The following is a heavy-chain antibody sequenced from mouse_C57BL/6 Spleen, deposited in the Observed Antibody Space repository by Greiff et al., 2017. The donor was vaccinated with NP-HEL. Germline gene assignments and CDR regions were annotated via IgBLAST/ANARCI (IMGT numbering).Heavy chain of an antibody. CDR1: GYTFTSYW. V-gene: IGHV1-64*01. CDR3: ARERDYYDYDEVAY. D-gene: IGHD2-4*01. Sequence: QVQLKQPGAELVKPGASVKLSCKASGYTFTSYWMHWVKQRPGQGLEWIGMIHPNSGSTNYNEKFKSKATLTVDKSSSTAYMQLSSLTSEDSAVYYCARERDYYDYDEVAYWGQGTLVTVSA. J-gene: IGHJ3*01. CDR2: IHPNSGST.